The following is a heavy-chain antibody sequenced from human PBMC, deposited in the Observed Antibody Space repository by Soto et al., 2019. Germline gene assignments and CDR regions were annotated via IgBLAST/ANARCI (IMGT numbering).Heavy chain of an antibody. CDR3: AKRELNSTGFLY. D-gene: IGHD2-8*02. V-gene: IGHV3-74*01. CDR1: GFSFTSYW. J-gene: IGHJ4*02. CDR2: INTDGSST. Sequence: EVQLEESGGGLVQPGGSLRLSCATSGFSFTSYWMHWVRQTPGKGLEWVSRINTDGSSTSYADSVKGRFTISRDNAKNTLYLQMNSLRAEDTALYFCAKRELNSTGFLYWGQGTLVSVSS.